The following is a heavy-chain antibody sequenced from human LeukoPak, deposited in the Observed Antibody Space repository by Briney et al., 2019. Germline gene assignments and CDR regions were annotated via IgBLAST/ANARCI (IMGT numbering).Heavy chain of an antibody. CDR3: ARAPSSGWSYYFDY. J-gene: IGHJ4*02. Sequence: GGSLRLSCAASGFTVSSNYMSWVRQAPGKGLEWVSVIYSGGSTYYADSVKGRFTISRHNSKNTLYLRMNSLRAEDTAVYYCARAPSSGWSYYFDYWGQGTLVTVSS. CDR2: IYSGGST. CDR1: GFTVSSNY. V-gene: IGHV3-53*04. D-gene: IGHD6-19*01.